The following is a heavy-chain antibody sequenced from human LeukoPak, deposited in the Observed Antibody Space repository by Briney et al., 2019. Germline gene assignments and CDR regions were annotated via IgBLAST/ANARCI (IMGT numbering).Heavy chain of an antibody. CDR1: GGSISSSNW. Sequence: SGTLSLTCAVSGGSISSSNWWSWVRQPPGKGLEWIGEIYHSGSTNYNPSLKSRVTISVDKSKNQFSLKLSSVTAADTAVYYCARVNYYYDYVWGSYRYGTFDYWGRGTLVTVSS. J-gene: IGHJ4*02. CDR2: IYHSGST. D-gene: IGHD3-16*02. CDR3: ARVNYYYDYVWGSYRYGTFDY. V-gene: IGHV4-4*02.